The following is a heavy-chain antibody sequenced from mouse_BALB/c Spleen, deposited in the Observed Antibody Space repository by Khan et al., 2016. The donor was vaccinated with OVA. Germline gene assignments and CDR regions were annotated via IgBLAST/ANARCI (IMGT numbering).Heavy chain of an antibody. CDR3: ARSNYGNFAY. D-gene: IGHD2-1*01. J-gene: IGHJ3*01. Sequence: EVELVESGGGLVKPGGSLKLSCAASGFTFSSYTMPWIRQTPEKSLEWVATICSGGDNTYYTDNLKGRFTLSRENATNNLYLQMSSLMSEDTAFYYCARSNYGNFAYWGQGTLVTVSA. V-gene: IGHV5-9*03. CDR2: ICSGGDNT. CDR1: GFTFSSYT.